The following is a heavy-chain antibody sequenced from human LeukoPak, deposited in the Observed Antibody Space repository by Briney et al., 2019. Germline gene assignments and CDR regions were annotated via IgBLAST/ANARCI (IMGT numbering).Heavy chain of an antibody. D-gene: IGHD6-19*01. CDR2: ITAGNGIR. V-gene: IGHV1-3*01. J-gene: IGHJ4*02. Sequence: ASVKVSCKASGYIFTNYAIHWVRQAPGQMLEWMGWITAGNGIRGYSQMFQGRVTFTRDTSANTAYMEMTNLRSEDTAVYYCARGIAVADPQDRFDYWGQGTLVTVSS. CDR1: GYIFTNYA. CDR3: ARGIAVADPQDRFDY.